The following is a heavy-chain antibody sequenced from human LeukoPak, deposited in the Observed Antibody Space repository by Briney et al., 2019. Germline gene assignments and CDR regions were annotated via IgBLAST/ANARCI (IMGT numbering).Heavy chain of an antibody. CDR1: GGSFSNYY. V-gene: IGHV4-34*01. D-gene: IGHD6-13*01. Sequence: SETLSLTCAVHGGSFSNYYWSWIRQPPGKGLEWIGEINHRGSTNYNPSLKSRVTISVETSKYQFSLKLSSVTAADTAVYYCARDGAIASAVVYWGQGTLVTVSS. CDR3: ARDGAIASAVVY. CDR2: INHRGST. J-gene: IGHJ4*02.